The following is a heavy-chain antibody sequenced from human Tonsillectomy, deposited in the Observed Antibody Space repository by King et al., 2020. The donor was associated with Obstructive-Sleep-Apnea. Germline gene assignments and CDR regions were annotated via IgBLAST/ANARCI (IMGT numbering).Heavy chain of an antibody. CDR1: GGSFSGYY. CDR3: ARGLDFLRWFDP. D-gene: IGHD3-3*01. V-gene: IGHV4-34*01. CDR2: INHSGST. J-gene: IGHJ5*02. Sequence: VQLQQWGAGLLKPSETLSLTCAVYGGSFSGYYWSWIRQPPGKGLEWIGEINHSGSTNYNPSLKSRVTISVDTSKNQFSLKLSSMTAADTAVYYCARGLDFLRWFDPWGQGTLVTVSS.